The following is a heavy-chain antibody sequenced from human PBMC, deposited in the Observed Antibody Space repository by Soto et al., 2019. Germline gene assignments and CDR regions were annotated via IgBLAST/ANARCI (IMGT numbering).Heavy chain of an antibody. CDR3: ARDWGSGYYHFEP. V-gene: IGHV4-38-2*02. CDR1: GYSISSGFS. D-gene: IGHD5-12*01. Sequence: SETLSLTCAVSGYSISSGFSWGWIRQPPGKGLEWIGSIDHSGSTHYNASLKIRLSISLDTSKNQFSLKLRSVTAADTAVYYCARDWGSGYYHFEPWGQGTLVTVSS. J-gene: IGHJ5*02. CDR2: IDHSGST.